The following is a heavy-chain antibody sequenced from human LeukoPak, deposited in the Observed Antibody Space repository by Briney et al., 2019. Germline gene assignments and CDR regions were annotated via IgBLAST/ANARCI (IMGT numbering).Heavy chain of an antibody. CDR2: ISSSSSTI. V-gene: IGHV3-48*04. CDR3: ARGSWGVIISYYFDY. CDR1: GFTSSSYS. J-gene: IGHJ4*02. Sequence: QPGGSLRLSCAASGFTSSSYSMNWVRQAPGKGLEWVSYISSSSSTIYYADSVKGRFTISRDNAKNSLYLQMNSLRAEDTAVYYCARGSWGVIISYYFDYWGQGTLVTVSS. D-gene: IGHD3-10*01.